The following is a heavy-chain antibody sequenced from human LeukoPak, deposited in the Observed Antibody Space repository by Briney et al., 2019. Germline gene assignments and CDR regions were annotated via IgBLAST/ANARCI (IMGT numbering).Heavy chain of an antibody. CDR3: ASHGRDGYNPSDY. CDR1: GGSISSSSYY. D-gene: IGHD5-24*01. J-gene: IGHJ4*02. V-gene: IGHV4-39*01. CDR2: IYYSGST. Sequence: PSETLSLTCTVSGGSISSSSYYWGWIRQPPGKGLEWIGSIYYSGSTYYNPSLKSRVTISVDTSKNQFSLKLSSVTAADTAVYYCASHGRDGYNPSDYWGQGALVTVSS.